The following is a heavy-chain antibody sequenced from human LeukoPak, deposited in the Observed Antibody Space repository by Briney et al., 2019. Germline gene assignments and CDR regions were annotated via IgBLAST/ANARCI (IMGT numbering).Heavy chain of an antibody. CDR3: ARARRYYYDSSGYPETLDY. CDR1: GVSFSGYY. CDR2: INHSGST. Sequence: PSETLSLTCAVYGVSFSGYYWSWIRQPPGKGLEWIGEINHSGSTNYNPSLKSRVTISVDTSKNQFSLKLSSVTAADTAVYYCARARRYYYDSSGYPETLDYWGQGTLVTVSS. D-gene: IGHD3-22*01. J-gene: IGHJ4*02. V-gene: IGHV4-34*01.